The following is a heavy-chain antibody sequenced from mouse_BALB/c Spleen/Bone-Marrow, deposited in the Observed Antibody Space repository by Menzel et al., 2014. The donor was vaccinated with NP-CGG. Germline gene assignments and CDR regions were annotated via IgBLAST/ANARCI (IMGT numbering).Heavy chain of an antibody. J-gene: IGHJ4*01. D-gene: IGHD3-2*01. Sequence: VQLQQFGAEQARPGASVKLSCKASGYTFTSYWMQWVKQRPGQGLEWIGAIYPGDGDTRYTQKFKGKATLTADKSSSTAYMQLSSLASEDSAVYYCARRQLGPYAMDYWGQGTSVTVSS. CDR3: ARRQLGPYAMDY. CDR2: IYPGDGDT. V-gene: IGHV1-87*01. CDR1: GYTFTSYW.